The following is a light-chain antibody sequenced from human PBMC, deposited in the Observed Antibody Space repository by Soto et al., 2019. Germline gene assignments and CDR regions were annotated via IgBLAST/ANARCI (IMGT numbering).Light chain of an antibody. V-gene: IGKV3-15*01. Sequence: EIVMTQSPATLSVSPGERATRSCRASQSVSDNLSWYQKKPGQAPRLLIYGAYTRATGIPARFSGSGSGTEFTLTISSLQSEDFAVYYCQQSNNWPYTFGQGTKVDIK. CDR3: QQSNNWPYT. CDR1: QSVSDN. CDR2: GAY. J-gene: IGKJ2*01.